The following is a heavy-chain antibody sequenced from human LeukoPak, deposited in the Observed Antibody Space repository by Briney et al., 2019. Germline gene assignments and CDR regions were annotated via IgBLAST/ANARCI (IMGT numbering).Heavy chain of an antibody. J-gene: IGHJ6*03. V-gene: IGHV4-38-2*02. D-gene: IGHD5-24*01. CDR3: ARTVEMATIRGNYYYYYMDV. CDR2: MYHRGST. CDR1: GYSISSGYF. Sequence: SETLSLTCTVSGYSISSGYFWGWIRQPPGKGLEWIGSMYHRGSTYYNPSLKSRVTISVDTSKNQFSLRLSSVTAADTAVYYCARTVEMATIRGNYYYYYMDVWGKGTTVTVSS.